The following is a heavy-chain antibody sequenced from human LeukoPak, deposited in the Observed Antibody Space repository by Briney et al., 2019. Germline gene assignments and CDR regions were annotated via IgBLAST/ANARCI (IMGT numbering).Heavy chain of an antibody. CDR2: ISGSGVST. J-gene: IGHJ4*02. CDR3: ASSKGLDY. CDR1: GLTFSNYA. V-gene: IGHV3-23*01. D-gene: IGHD2-2*01. Sequence: GGSLRLSCAASGLTFSNYAMSWVRQAPGKGLEWVSAISGSGVSTYYADSVKGRFTISRDNSKNTLYLQMNSLRAEDTAVYYCASSKGLDYWGQGTLVTVSS.